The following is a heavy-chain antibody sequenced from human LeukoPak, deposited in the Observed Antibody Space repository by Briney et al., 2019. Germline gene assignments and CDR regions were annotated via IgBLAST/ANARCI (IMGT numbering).Heavy chain of an antibody. CDR2: INHSGST. Sequence: SDTLPLTCAVCGGPFSGYYWSWIRPPPGKGLGWIGEINHSGSTNYNPSLKSRVTISVDTSKNQFSLKLSSVTAADTAVYYCARDRWLHLYFDYWGQGTLVTVSS. J-gene: IGHJ4*02. CDR1: GGPFSGYY. V-gene: IGHV4-34*01. CDR3: ARDRWLHLYFDY. D-gene: IGHD5-24*01.